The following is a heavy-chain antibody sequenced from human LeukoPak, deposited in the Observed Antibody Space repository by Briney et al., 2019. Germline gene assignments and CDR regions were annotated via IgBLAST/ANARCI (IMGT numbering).Heavy chain of an antibody. Sequence: ASVKVSCKASGYTFTSYDINWVRQATGQGLEWMGIINPSGGSTSYAQKFQGRVTMTRDTSTSTVYMELSSLRSEDTAVYYCARGWESVDYWGQGTLVTVSS. J-gene: IGHJ4*02. V-gene: IGHV1-46*01. CDR2: INPSGGST. CDR3: ARGWESVDY. CDR1: GYTFTSYD. D-gene: IGHD1-26*01.